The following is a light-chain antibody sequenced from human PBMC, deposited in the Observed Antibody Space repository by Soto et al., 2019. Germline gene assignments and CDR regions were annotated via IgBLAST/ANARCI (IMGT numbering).Light chain of an antibody. J-gene: IGLJ2*01. V-gene: IGLV2-14*01. CDR2: EVS. Sequence: QSALTQPASVSGSPGQSITISCTGTSNDVGGYNYVSWYQHHPGKAPKLMIYEVSYRPSGVSKRFSGSKSGNTASLTISGLQAEDEADYYCNSYTRSSTVVFGGGTKLTVL. CDR1: SNDVGGYNY. CDR3: NSYTRSSTVV.